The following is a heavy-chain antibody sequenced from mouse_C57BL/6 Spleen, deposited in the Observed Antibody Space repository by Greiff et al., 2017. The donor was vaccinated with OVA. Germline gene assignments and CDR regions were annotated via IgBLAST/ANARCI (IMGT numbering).Heavy chain of an antibody. V-gene: IGHV5-4*01. J-gene: IGHJ2*01. Sequence: EVQLVESGGGLVKPGGSLKLSCAASGFTFSSYAMSWVRQTPEKRLEWVATISDGGSYTYYPDNVKGRFTISRDNAKNNLYLQMSHLKSEDTAMYYCARGGITDYDVGNFAYWGQGTTLTVSS. D-gene: IGHD2-4*01. CDR3: ARGGITDYDVGNFAY. CDR1: GFTFSSYA. CDR2: ISDGGSYT.